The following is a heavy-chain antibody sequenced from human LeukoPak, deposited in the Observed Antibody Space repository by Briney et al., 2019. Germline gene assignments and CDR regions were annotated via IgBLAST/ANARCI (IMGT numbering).Heavy chain of an antibody. Sequence: GGSLRLSCAASGFTFSSYAMSWVRQAPGKGLEWVSTISGTGGSTYYADSVKGQFTISRDNSKNTLYLQMNSLRAEDTAVYYCAKDLGDYGDYVPFDYWGQGTLVTVSS. CDR2: ISGTGGST. J-gene: IGHJ4*02. D-gene: IGHD4-17*01. V-gene: IGHV3-23*01. CDR1: GFTFSSYA. CDR3: AKDLGDYGDYVPFDY.